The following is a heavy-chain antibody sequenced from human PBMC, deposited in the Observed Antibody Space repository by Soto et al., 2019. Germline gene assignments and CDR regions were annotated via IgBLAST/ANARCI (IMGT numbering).Heavy chain of an antibody. CDR2: IIPILGIT. CDR3: ARPKDDDDCLDS. J-gene: IGHJ4*02. Sequence: SVKVSCKASGGTFSSYTISWLRQAPGQGLEWMGRIIPILGITNYAQKFQSRVTFTRDTSANTAYMELTSLISEDTAVYYCARPKDDDDCLDSWGQGTLVTVSS. CDR1: GGTFSSYT. V-gene: IGHV1-69*02. D-gene: IGHD2-21*02.